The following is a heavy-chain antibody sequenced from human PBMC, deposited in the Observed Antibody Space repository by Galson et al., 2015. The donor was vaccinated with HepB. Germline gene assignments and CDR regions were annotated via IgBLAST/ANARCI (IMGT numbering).Heavy chain of an antibody. V-gene: IGHV3-21*01. CDR3: ARDPPLGAPFDY. CDR2: TSSDSSYI. J-gene: IGHJ4*02. Sequence: SLRLSCAASGFTFNDYTMIWVRQAPGKGLEWVSSTSSDSSYIYYADSVRGRFTISRDNAKNSLYLQMNSLTVEDTAIYYCARDPPLGAPFDYWGQGTLVTVSS. CDR1: GFTFNDYT. D-gene: IGHD7-27*01.